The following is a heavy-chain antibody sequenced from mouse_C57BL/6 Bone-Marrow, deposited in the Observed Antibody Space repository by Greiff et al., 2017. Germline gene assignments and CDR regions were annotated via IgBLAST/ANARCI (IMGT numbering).Heavy chain of an antibody. CDR2: IDPSASYT. Sequence: QVQLQQPGAELVRPGTSVKLSCKASGYTFTSYWMHWVKQRPGQGLEWIGVIDPSASYTNYNQKFKGKATLTVDTSSSAAYVQLSSMTSEDSAVYYCARSKYYSSSYWYIDVWGTGTTGTVSS. CDR1: GYTFTSYW. V-gene: IGHV1-59*01. J-gene: IGHJ1*03. D-gene: IGHD1-1*01. CDR3: ARSKYYSSSYWYIDV.